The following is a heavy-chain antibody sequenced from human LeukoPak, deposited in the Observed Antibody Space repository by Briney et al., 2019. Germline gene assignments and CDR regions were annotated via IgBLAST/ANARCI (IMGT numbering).Heavy chain of an antibody. CDR3: ARDSSSWYPNYFDY. J-gene: IGHJ4*02. Sequence: PSETLSLTCTVSGGSITSGGYYWSWVRHYPGKGLEWIGYISNSGNTYYNASLRRRLSVSMDTSKNQFSLKLSSVTAADTAVYYCARDSSSWYPNYFDYWGQGTLVTVSS. CDR1: GGSITSGGYY. V-gene: IGHV4-31*03. D-gene: IGHD6-13*01. CDR2: ISNSGNT.